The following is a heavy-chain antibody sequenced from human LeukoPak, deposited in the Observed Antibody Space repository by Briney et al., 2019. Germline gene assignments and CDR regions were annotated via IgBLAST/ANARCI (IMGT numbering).Heavy chain of an antibody. J-gene: IGHJ4*02. V-gene: IGHV3-23*01. CDR1: GFPFNNYA. CDR2: ISGSGGST. CDR3: ARKASEFDC. Sequence: PGGSLRLSCAASGFPFNNYAMSYVRQAPGKALEWVSSISGSGGSTYYADSVKGRFTIYRDNSQNTLYLQMNSLRAEDTAVYYCARKASEFDCWGQGTLVTVSS.